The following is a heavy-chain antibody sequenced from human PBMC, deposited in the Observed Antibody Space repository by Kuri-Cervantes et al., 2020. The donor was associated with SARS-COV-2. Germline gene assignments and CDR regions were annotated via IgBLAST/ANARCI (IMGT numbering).Heavy chain of an antibody. CDR1: GYSISSGYY. J-gene: IGHJ3*02. V-gene: IGHV4-38-2*01. CDR3: ARALKGQIDAFDI. CDR2: IYHSGST. Sequence: SQTLSLTCAVSGYSISSGYYWGWIRQPPGKGLEWIGSIYHSGSTYYNPSLKSRVTISVDTSKTRFSLRLSSLTAADTAVYYCARALKGQIDAFDIWGQGTMVTVSS.